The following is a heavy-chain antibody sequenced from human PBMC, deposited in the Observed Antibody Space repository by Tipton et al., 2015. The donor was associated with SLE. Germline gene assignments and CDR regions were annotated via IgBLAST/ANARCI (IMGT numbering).Heavy chain of an antibody. CDR3: AREPPLSVVVVAAQMGIFDP. D-gene: IGHD2-15*01. CDR2: TYYRSKWYN. CDR1: GDSVSSNSAA. V-gene: IGHV6-1*01. J-gene: IGHJ5*02. Sequence: GLVKPSQTLSLTCAISGDSVSSNSAAWNWIRQSPSRGLEWLGRTYYRSKWYNDYAVSVKSRITINPDTSKNQFSLQLNSVTPEDTAVYYCAREPPLSVVVVAAQMGIFDPWGQGTLVTVSS.